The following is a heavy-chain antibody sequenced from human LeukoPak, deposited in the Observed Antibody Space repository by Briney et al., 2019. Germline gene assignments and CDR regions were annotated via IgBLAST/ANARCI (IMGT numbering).Heavy chain of an antibody. J-gene: IGHJ5*02. Sequence: SQTLSLTCTVSGGSISSGDYYWSWIRQPPGKGLEWIGYIYYSGSTYYNPSLKSRVTISVDTSKNQFSLKLSSVTAADTAVYYCARAKGVVVVPAAIRVGDWSDPWGQGTLVTVSS. CDR2: IYYSGST. V-gene: IGHV4-30-4*01. D-gene: IGHD2-2*02. CDR1: GGSISSGDYY. CDR3: ARAKGVVVVPAAIRVGDWSDP.